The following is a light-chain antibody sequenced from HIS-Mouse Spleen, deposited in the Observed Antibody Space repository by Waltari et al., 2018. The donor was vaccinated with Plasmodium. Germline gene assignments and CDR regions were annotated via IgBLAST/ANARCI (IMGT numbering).Light chain of an antibody. CDR1: PLPKKY. J-gene: IGLJ3*02. CDR3: YSTDSSGNHRV. Sequence: SYELTQTPSVSVSPGHPARIPCPGDPLPKKYPYWYQQKSGQAPVLVIYEDSKRPSGIPEGFSGSSSGTMATLTISGAQVEDEADYYCYSTDSSGNHRVFGGGTKLTVL. V-gene: IGLV3-10*01. CDR2: EDS.